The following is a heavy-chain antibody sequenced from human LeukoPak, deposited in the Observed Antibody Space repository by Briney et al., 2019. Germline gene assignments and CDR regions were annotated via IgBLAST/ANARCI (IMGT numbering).Heavy chain of an antibody. Sequence: GGSLRLSCAASGFTFDDYAMHWVRQAPGKGLEWVSGISWNSGSIGYADSVKGRFTISRDNAKNSLYLQMNSLRAEDTAVYYCAKDREDIVVVVAATTPGGFDYWGQGTLVTVSS. CDR2: ISWNSGSI. V-gene: IGHV3-9*01. CDR3: AKDREDIVVVVAATTPGGFDY. CDR1: GFTFDDYA. D-gene: IGHD2-15*01. J-gene: IGHJ4*02.